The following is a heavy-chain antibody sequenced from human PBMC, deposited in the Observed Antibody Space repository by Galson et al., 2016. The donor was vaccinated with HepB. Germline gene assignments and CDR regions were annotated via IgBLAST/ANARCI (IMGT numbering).Heavy chain of an antibody. V-gene: IGHV3-53*01. CDR3: ATSLQETVAAVGALGAFDI. D-gene: IGHD4-11*01. J-gene: IGHJ3*02. Sequence: SLRLSCAASGFAVSSTYVSWVRQAPGRGLEWVSVIYSGGNTHYVDSGRGRFTMSSDDSKNTVYLQMNSLRDEDTAVYYCATSLQETVAAVGALGAFDIWGQGTMVTVSP. CDR1: GFAVSSTY. CDR2: IYSGGNT.